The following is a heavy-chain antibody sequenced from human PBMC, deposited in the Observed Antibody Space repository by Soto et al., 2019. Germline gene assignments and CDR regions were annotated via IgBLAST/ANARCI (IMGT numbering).Heavy chain of an antibody. CDR1: GYSFTSYW. CDR2: IDPSDSYT. V-gene: IGHV5-10-1*01. Sequence: PGESLKISCKGSGYSFTSYWISWVRQMPGKGLEWMGRIDPSDSYTNYSPSFQGHVTISADKSISTAYMQWSSLKASDTAMYYCAKDIRDSYEAYGMDVWGQGTTVTVSS. D-gene: IGHD2-21*02. CDR3: AKDIRDSYEAYGMDV. J-gene: IGHJ6*02.